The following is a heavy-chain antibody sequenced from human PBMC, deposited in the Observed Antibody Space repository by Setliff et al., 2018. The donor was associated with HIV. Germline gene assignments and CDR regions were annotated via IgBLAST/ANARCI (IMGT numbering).Heavy chain of an antibody. Sequence: ESLQISCKGSGYSFTSYWIGWVRQMPGKGLEWMGIIYPGDSDTRYSPSFQGQVTISADKSISTAYLQWSSLKASDTAMYYCARLNSSGYYPQGAFDIWGQGTMVTVSS. CDR2: IYPGDSDT. V-gene: IGHV5-51*01. J-gene: IGHJ3*02. CDR3: ARLNSSGYYPQGAFDI. CDR1: GYSFTSYW. D-gene: IGHD3-22*01.